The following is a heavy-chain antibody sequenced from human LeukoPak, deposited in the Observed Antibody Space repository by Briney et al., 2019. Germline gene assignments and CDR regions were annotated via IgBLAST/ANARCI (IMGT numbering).Heavy chain of an antibody. J-gene: IGHJ6*02. V-gene: IGHV3-21*06. Sequence: GESLRLSCAASGFTFSSYSMNWVRQAPGKGLEWVSSISSTGNFVHYADSVKGRFTISRDNAKNSLYLQMDSLRGEDTAVYFCARVGCRGGSCSSRGDYYYYGMDVWGQGTTVTVSS. D-gene: IGHD2-15*01. CDR3: ARVGCRGGSCSSRGDYYYYGMDV. CDR1: GFTFSSYS. CDR2: ISSTGNFV.